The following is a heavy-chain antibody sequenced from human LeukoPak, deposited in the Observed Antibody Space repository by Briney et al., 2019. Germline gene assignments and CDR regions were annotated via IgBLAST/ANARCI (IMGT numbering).Heavy chain of an antibody. CDR2: IYYSGST. Sequence: SETLSLTCTVSGGSIGSYYWSWIRQPPGKGLEWIGYIYYSGSTNYNPSLKSRVTISVDTSKNQFSLKLSSVTAADTAVYYCAREPGYDSSGYHYWYFDLWGRGTLVTVSS. CDR1: GGSIGSYY. D-gene: IGHD3-22*01. CDR3: AREPGYDSSGYHYWYFDL. V-gene: IGHV4-59*01. J-gene: IGHJ2*01.